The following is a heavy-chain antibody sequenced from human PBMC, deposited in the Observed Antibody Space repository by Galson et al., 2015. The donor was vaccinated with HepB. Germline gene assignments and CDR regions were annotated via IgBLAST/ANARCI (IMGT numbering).Heavy chain of an antibody. Sequence: SLRLSCAASGFTFSSYAMHWVRQAPGKGPEWVAVMSYDGSNKYYADSVKGRFTISRDNSKNTLYLQMNSLRAEDTAVYYCARDLPLDVWGQGTTVTVSS. CDR3: ARDLPLDV. CDR2: MSYDGSNK. V-gene: IGHV3-30-3*01. CDR1: GFTFSSYA. J-gene: IGHJ6*02.